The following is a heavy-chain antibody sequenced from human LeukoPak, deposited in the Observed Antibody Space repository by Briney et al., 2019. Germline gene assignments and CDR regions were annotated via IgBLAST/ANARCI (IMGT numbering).Heavy chain of an antibody. CDR3: ARARITMIVVVSQDALDI. CDR2: IIPIFGTA. D-gene: IGHD3-22*01. J-gene: IGHJ3*02. CDR1: GGTFSSYA. V-gene: IGHV1-69*05. Sequence: ASVKVSCKASGGTFSSYAISWVRQAPGQGLEWMGRIIPIFGTASYAQKFQGRVTITTDESTSTAYMELSSLRSEDTAVYYCARARITMIVVVSQDALDIWGQGTMVTVSS.